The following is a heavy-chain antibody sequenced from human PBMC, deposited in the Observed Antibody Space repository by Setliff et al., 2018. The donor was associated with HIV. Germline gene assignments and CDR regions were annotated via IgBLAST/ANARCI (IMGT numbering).Heavy chain of an antibody. J-gene: IGHJ6*03. V-gene: IGHV1-69*05. Sequence: ASVKVSCKASGGTFSSYAISWVRQAPGQGLEWMGGIIPIFGTANYAQKFQGRVTITTDESTSTAYMELSSLRSEDTAVYYCARAYYYNFWSGYPLVYYYYYMDVWGKGTTVTVSS. CDR3: ARAYYYNFWSGYPLVYYYYYMDV. CDR1: GGTFSSYA. D-gene: IGHD3-3*01. CDR2: IIPIFGTA.